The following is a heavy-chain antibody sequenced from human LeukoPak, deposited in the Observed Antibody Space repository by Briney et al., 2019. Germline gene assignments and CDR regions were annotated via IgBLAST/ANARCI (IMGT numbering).Heavy chain of an antibody. CDR1: GGCINSHY. CDR3: ASRPADSTWYGVFDY. V-gene: IGHV4-59*11. D-gene: IGHD6-13*01. J-gene: IGHJ4*02. Sequence: PSETLSLTCTVEGGCINSHYWSWIRQPPGKGMEWIGYVFYPGSTNCNPSLKSRVTMSLDTSRHQFSLRLTSVTAADTAIYYCASRPADSTWYGVFDYWSQGTLVTVSS. CDR2: VFYPGST.